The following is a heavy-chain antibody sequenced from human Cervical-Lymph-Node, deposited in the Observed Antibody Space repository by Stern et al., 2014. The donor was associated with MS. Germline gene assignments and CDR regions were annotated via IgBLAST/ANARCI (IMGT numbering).Heavy chain of an antibody. CDR1: GFTLSRYA. CDR2: IAYDGSQK. V-gene: IGHV3-30*04. CDR3: ARKRPYYYYGMDV. J-gene: IGHJ6*02. Sequence: VQLVESGGGVVQPGGSLRLSCAASGFTLSRYAIHWVRRAPGKGLEWVAVIAYDGSQKHYADSVRGRFLISKDDSKNTLYLQMHSLKVEDTAVYYCARKRPYYYYGMDVWGQGTTVTVSS.